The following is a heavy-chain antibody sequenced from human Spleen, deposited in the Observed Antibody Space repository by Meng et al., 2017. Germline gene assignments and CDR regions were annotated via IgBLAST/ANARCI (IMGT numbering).Heavy chain of an antibody. J-gene: IGHJ4*02. Sequence: QGQLKQWGAGLLKPSETLSLTCVVSGGSFSDYYWSWIRQPPGKGLEWIGEINHSGSTNYNPSFESRATISVDTSQNNLSLKLSSVTAADSAVYYCARGPTTMAHDFDYWGQGTLVTVSS. CDR1: GGSFSDYY. CDR3: ARGPTTMAHDFDY. CDR2: INHSGST. V-gene: IGHV4-34*01. D-gene: IGHD4-11*01.